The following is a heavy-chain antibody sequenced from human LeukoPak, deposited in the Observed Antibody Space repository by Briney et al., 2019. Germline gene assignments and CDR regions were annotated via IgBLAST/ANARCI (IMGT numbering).Heavy chain of an antibody. Sequence: PGGSLRLSCAASGFTFSSYEMNWVRQAPGKGLEWVSYISSSGSTIYYADSVKGRFTISRDNAKNSLYLQMNSLRAEDTAVYYRASPLGVHSDYFDYWGQGTLVTVSS. D-gene: IGHD2-8*01. CDR1: GFTFSSYE. V-gene: IGHV3-48*03. CDR3: ASPLGVHSDYFDY. J-gene: IGHJ4*02. CDR2: ISSSGSTI.